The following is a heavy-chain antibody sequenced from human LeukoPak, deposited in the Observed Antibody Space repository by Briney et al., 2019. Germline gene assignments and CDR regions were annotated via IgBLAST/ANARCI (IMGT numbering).Heavy chain of an antibody. CDR3: ARDISYCSGGSCYLTIDY. Sequence: ASVKVSCKASGYTFTSYYMHWVRQAPGQGLEWMGIINPSGGSTSYAQKFQGRVTMTRDTSTSTVYMELSSLRTEDTAVYYCARDISYCSGGSCYLTIDYWGQGTLVTVSS. D-gene: IGHD2-15*01. J-gene: IGHJ4*02. V-gene: IGHV1-46*01. CDR2: INPSGGST. CDR1: GYTFTSYY.